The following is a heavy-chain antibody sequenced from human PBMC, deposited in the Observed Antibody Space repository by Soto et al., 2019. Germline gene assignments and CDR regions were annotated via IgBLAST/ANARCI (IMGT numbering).Heavy chain of an antibody. J-gene: IGHJ4*02. D-gene: IGHD1-20*01. Sequence: QVQLVESGGGVVQPGRSLRLSCAASGFTFSSYGMHWVRQAPGKGLEWVAVISYDGSNKYYADSVKGRFTISRDNSKNTLYLQMNSLRAEDTAVYYCANDNSDYWGQGTLVTVSS. CDR2: ISYDGSNK. V-gene: IGHV3-30*18. CDR1: GFTFSSYG. CDR3: ANDNSDY.